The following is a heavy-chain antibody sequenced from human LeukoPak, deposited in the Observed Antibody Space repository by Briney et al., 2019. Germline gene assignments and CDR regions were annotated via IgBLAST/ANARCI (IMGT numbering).Heavy chain of an antibody. CDR1: GFTFDDYA. J-gene: IGHJ4*02. D-gene: IGHD2-15*01. CDR2: ISWNSGSI. Sequence: PGGSLRLSCAASGFTFDDYAMHWVRQAPGKGLEWVSGISWNSGSIGYADSVKGRFTISRDNSKNTLYLQMNSLRAEDTAVYYCAKDILYCSGGSCHPETFDYWGQGTLVTVSS. CDR3: AKDILYCSGGSCHPETFDY. V-gene: IGHV3-9*01.